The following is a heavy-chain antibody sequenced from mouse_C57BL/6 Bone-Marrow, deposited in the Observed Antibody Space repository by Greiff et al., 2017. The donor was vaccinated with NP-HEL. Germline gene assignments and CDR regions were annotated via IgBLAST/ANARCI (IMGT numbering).Heavy chain of an antibody. D-gene: IGHD3-2*02. V-gene: IGHV8-8*01. CDR2: IWWDDDK. J-gene: IGHJ2*01. Sequence: QVTLKESGPGILQPSQTLSLTCSFSGFSLSTFGMGVGWIRQPSGKGLEWLAHIWWDDDKYYNPALKSRLTISKATSKNQVFLKIANVDTADTATYYCARIRQLRPGDYWGQGTTLTVSS. CDR3: ARIRQLRPGDY. CDR1: GFSLSTFGMG.